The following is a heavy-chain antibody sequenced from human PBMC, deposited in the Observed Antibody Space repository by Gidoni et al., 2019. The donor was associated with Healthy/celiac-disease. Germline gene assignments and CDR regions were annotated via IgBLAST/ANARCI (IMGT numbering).Heavy chain of an antibody. Sequence: QVQLQQWGAGLLKPSETLSLTCAFYGGSFSGYYWSWIRQPPGKGLEWIGEINHSGSTNYNPSLKSRVTISVDTSKNQFSLKLSSVTAADTAVYYCARVSARWLQLGWFDYWGQGTLVTVSS. CDR3: ARVSARWLQLGWFDY. CDR2: INHSGST. CDR1: GGSFSGYY. J-gene: IGHJ4*02. V-gene: IGHV4-34*01. D-gene: IGHD5-12*01.